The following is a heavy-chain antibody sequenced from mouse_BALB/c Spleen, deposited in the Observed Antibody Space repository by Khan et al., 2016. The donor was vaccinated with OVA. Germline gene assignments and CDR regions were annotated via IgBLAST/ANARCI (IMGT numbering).Heavy chain of an antibody. V-gene: IGHV14-3*02. CDR1: GFNINDTY. J-gene: IGHJ4*01. CDR3: ARSEMHNYDSYVIDY. CDR2: IYPATRNN. D-gene: IGHD2-12*01. Sequence: VQLQQSGAEIVKPGHSLNLSCTASGFNINDTYIHWVKQTPKQGLEWLGGIYPATRNNKYAPQFQEKATIKADSSTNTAYLTLSSLTYDDTAVYYSARSEMHNYDSYVIDYWGQGTTVTVSS.